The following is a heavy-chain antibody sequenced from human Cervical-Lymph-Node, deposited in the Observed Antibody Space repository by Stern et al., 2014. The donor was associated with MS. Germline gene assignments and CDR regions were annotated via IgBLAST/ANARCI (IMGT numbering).Heavy chain of an antibody. CDR3: ARDLAGDGDLYLDY. D-gene: IGHD7-27*01. V-gene: IGHV1-2*02. CDR1: GYTITGYY. CDR2: ITANSGAT. Sequence: VQLVESGAEVKKPGASVKVSCKASGYTITGYYIHWVRQAPGQGLEWMGWITANSGATKYAQNFQGRFTMTRDTSISTAHMELSGLRADDTAVYYCARDLAGDGDLYLDYWGQGTLVTVSS. J-gene: IGHJ4*02.